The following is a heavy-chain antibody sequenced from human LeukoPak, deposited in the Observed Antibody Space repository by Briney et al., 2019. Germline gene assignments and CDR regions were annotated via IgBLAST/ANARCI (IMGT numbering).Heavy chain of an antibody. J-gene: IGHJ6*02. CDR3: ARARQKYYDSSGYRYYYGMDV. CDR1: GFTFSTYW. D-gene: IGHD3-22*01. Sequence: PGGSLRLSCAASGFTFSTYWMSWVRQAPGKGLEWVANIKQDGSEKYYVDSVKGRFTISRDNAKNSLYLQMNSLRAEDTAVYYCARARQKYYDSSGYRYYYGMDVWGQGTTVTVSS. V-gene: IGHV3-7*01. CDR2: IKQDGSEK.